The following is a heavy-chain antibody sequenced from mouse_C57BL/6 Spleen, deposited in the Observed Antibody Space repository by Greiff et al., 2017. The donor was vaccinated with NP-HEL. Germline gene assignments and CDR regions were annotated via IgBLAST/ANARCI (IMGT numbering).Heavy chain of an antibody. D-gene: IGHD4-1*01. CDR1: GYSFTGYY. CDR2: INPSTGGT. J-gene: IGHJ1*03. CDR3: ARGLAYWYFDV. Sequence: VQLQQSGPELVKPGASVKISCKASGYSFTGYYMNWVKQSPEKSLEWIGEINPSTGGTTYNQKFKAKATLTVDKSSSTAYMQLKSLTSEDSAVYYCARGLAYWYFDVWGTGTTVTVSS. V-gene: IGHV1-42*01.